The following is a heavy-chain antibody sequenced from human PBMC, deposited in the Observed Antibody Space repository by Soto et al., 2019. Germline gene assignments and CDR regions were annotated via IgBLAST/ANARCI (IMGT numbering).Heavy chain of an antibody. D-gene: IGHD5-12*01. CDR3: ARDRRDGYNYFDY. CDR2: ISSSSSYI. Sequence: GGSLRLSCAASGFTFSSYSMNWVRQAPGKGLEWVSSISSSSSYIYYADSVKGRFTISRDNAKNSLYLQMNSLRAVDTAVYYCARDRRDGYNYFDYWGKGTLVTVS. J-gene: IGHJ4*02. CDR1: GFTFSSYS. V-gene: IGHV3-21*01.